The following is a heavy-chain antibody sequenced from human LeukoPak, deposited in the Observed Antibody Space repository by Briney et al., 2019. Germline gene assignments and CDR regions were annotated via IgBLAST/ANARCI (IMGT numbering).Heavy chain of an antibody. D-gene: IGHD1-26*01. CDR3: AREEGATQDAN. CDR2: VYHTGGT. V-gene: IGHV4-38-2*02. CDR1: GFSISSGYY. J-gene: IGHJ4*02. Sequence: PSETLSLTCTVSGFSISSGYYWAWMRQPPGKGLEWIGSVYHTGGTYYNPSLKSRVTISVDTSRNQFSLRLSSVTAADTAVYYCAREEGATQDANWGQGTLVLVSS.